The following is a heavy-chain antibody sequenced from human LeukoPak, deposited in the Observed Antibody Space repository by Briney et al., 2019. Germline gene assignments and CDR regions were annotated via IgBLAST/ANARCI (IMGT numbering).Heavy chain of an antibody. J-gene: IGHJ4*02. D-gene: IGHD3-10*01. Sequence: SETLSLTCTVSSGSISSGCYYWSWIRQHPGKGLEWIGYIYYSGGTYYNPSLKSRVTISVGTSKNQFSLKLSSVTAADTAVYYCARGHVTMVRGVTYFDYWGQGTLVTVSS. CDR3: ARGHVTMVRGVTYFDY. CDR2: IYYSGGT. V-gene: IGHV4-31*03. CDR1: SGSISSGCYY.